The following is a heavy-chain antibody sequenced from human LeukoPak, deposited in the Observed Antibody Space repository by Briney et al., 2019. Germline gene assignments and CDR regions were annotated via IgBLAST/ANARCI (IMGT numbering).Heavy chain of an antibody. CDR2: INHSGST. CDR3: ARGLGYCSSTSCYRRRENWFDP. Sequence: KPSETLSLTCAVYGGSLSGYYWSWIRQPPGKGLEWIGEINHSGSTNYNPSLKSRVTISVDTSKNQFSLKLSSVTAADTAVYYCARGLGYCSSTSCYRRRENWFDPWGQGTLVTVSS. CDR1: GGSLSGYY. J-gene: IGHJ5*02. V-gene: IGHV4-34*01. D-gene: IGHD2-2*01.